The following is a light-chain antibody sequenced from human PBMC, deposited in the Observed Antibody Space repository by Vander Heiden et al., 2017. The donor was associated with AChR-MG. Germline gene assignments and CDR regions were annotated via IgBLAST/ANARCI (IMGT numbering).Light chain of an antibody. V-gene: IGKV3-11*01. CDR1: QSVSSY. Sequence: EIVLTQSPATLSLSSGERATLSCRASQSVSSYLAWYQQKPGQAPRLLIYDASNRATGIPARFSGSGSGTDFTVTSSSREPEDFAVYYCQQRSNWPPWTLGQGAKVEI. CDR3: QQRSNWPPWT. J-gene: IGKJ1*01. CDR2: DAS.